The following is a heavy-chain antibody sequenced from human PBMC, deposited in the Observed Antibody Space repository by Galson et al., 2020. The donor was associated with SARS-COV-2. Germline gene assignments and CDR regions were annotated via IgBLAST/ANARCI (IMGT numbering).Heavy chain of an antibody. CDR2: INKNGGST. D-gene: IGHD2-2*01. CDR3: ARGYLAGPFDI. CDR1: GVTFDHYG. J-gene: IGHJ3*02. V-gene: IGHV3-20*04. Sequence: RGVLKISCAASGVTFDHYGMSWVRQVPGKGLEWVCGINKNGGSTNYADSVRGRFTISRDNAKNSLYLQMNSLRAEDTALYFCARGYLAGPFDIWAQGTMVTVSS.